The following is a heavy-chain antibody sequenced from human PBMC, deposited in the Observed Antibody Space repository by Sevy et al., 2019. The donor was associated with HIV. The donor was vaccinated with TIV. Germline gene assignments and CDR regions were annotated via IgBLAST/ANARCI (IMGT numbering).Heavy chain of an antibody. CDR3: AKDTGDYYDSSGAFDI. CDR1: GFTFDDYA. CDR2: ISWNSGSI. J-gene: IGHJ3*02. Sequence: GGSLRLSCAASGFTFDDYAMHWVRQAPGKGLEWVSGISWNSGSIGYADSVKGRFTISRDNAKNSLYLQMNSLRAEDTALYYCAKDTGDYYDSSGAFDIWGQGTMVTVS. D-gene: IGHD3-22*01. V-gene: IGHV3-9*01.